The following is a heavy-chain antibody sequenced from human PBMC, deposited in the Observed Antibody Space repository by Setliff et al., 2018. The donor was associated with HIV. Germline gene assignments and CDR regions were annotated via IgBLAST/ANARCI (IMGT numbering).Heavy chain of an antibody. J-gene: IGHJ6*02. CDR2: IYYSGST. CDR3: ARIFGDQGYYYGMDV. V-gene: IGHV4-61*10. Sequence: PSETLSLTCTVSGGSISSGSYYWNWIRQPAGKGLEWIGYIYYSGSTNYNPSLKSRVTISVDTSKNQFSLKLSSVIAADTAVYYCARIFGDQGYYYGMDVWGQGTTVTVSS. D-gene: IGHD3-3*01. CDR1: GGSISSGSYY.